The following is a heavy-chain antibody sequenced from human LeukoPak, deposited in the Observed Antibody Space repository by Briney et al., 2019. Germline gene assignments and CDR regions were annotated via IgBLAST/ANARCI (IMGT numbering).Heavy chain of an antibody. CDR1: GYTFTSYA. J-gene: IGHJ5*02. Sequence: ASVKVSCKASGYTFTSYAMHWVRQAPGQRLEWMGWINAGNGNTKYSQKFQGRVTITRDTPASTAYMELSSLRSEDTAVYYCARDVSRGRWFDPWGQGTLVTVSS. V-gene: IGHV1-3*01. CDR2: INAGNGNT. CDR3: ARDVSRGRWFDP. D-gene: IGHD3-16*01.